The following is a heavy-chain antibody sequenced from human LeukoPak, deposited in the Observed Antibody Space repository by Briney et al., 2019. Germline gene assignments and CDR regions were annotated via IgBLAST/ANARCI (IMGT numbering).Heavy chain of an antibody. CDR2: INHSGST. CDR3: ARIPRDYVDY. V-gene: IGHV4-34*01. CDR1: GGSFSGYY. J-gene: IGHJ4*02. Sequence: SETLSLTCAVYGGSFSGYYWSWIRQPPGKGLEWIGEINHSGSTNYNPSLKSRVTISVDTSKNQFSLKLSSVTAADTAVYYCARIPRDYVDYWGQGTLVTVSS. D-gene: IGHD2-21*01.